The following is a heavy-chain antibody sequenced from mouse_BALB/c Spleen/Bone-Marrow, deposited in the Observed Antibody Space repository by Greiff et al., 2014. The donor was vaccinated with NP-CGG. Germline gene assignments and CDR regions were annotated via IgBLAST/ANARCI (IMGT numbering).Heavy chain of an antibody. D-gene: IGHD4-1*01. CDR3: ARGLTGTN. V-gene: IGHV1-26*01. Sequence: VQLQQSGPDLVKPGASVKMSCKASGYTFTXYYXKXXXXXXXXXLEWIGDINPNNGDTFYNQKFKGKATLTVDKSSSTAYMQXXSLTSEDSAVXYCARGLTGTNWGQGTTLTVSS. CDR1: GYTFTXYY. J-gene: IGHJ2*01. CDR2: INPNNGDT.